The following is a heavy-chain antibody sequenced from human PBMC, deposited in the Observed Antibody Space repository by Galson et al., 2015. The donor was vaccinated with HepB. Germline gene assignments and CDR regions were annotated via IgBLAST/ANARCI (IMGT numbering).Heavy chain of an antibody. V-gene: IGHV3-23*01. CDR2: ISGSGVGST. J-gene: IGHJ4*02. Sequence: SLRLSCAGSGFTFSIYAMSWVRQAPGKGLEWVSAISGSGVGSTYYADSVKGRFTISRDNSKNTVYLQMNSLRAEDTAVYYCAKGARFIAARVDYWGQGTLVTVSS. D-gene: IGHD6-6*01. CDR3: AKGARFIAARVDY. CDR1: GFTFSIYA.